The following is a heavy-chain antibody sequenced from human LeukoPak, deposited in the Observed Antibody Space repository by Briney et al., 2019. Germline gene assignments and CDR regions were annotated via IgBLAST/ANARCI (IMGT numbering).Heavy chain of an antibody. J-gene: IGHJ4*02. CDR3: AGSSSTSRDGLGY. CDR1: GGSFSGYY. V-gene: IGHV4-34*01. D-gene: IGHD2-2*01. CDR2: INHSGST. Sequence: SETLSLTCAVYGGSFSGYYWSWIRQPPGKGLEWIGEINHSGSTNYNPSLKSRVTISVDTSKNQFSLKLGSVTAADTAVYYCAGSSSTSRDGLGYWGQGTLVTVSS.